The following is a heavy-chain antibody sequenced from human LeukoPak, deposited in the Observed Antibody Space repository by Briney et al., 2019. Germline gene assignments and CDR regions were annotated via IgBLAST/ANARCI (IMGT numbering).Heavy chain of an antibody. CDR2: ISGSGGST. D-gene: IGHD2-2*01. V-gene: IGHV3-23*01. CDR1: GFTFSSYA. Sequence: GGSLRLSCAAPGFTFSSYAMSWVRQAPGKGLEWVSAISGSGGSTYYADSVKGRFTISRDNSKNTLYLQMNSLRAEDTAVYYCAPDIVVVPAATDYWGQGTLVTVSS. CDR3: APDIVVVPAATDY. J-gene: IGHJ4*02.